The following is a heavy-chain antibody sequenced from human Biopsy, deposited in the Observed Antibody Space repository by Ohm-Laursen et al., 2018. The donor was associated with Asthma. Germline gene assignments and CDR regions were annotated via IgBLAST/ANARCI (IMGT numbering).Heavy chain of an antibody. V-gene: IGHV3-30*03. CDR2: ISYDGSIT. D-gene: IGHD2-15*01. CDR1: GFTFSTYS. CDR3: GIVVAANPFQGDC. Sequence: SLRLSCSASGFTFSTYSMNWVRQAPGKGLEWVAVISYDGSITHYADSVKGRFTISRDNSKNTVYLDISSPRIEDTAVFYCGIVVAANPFQGDCWGQGTLVAVSS. J-gene: IGHJ4*02.